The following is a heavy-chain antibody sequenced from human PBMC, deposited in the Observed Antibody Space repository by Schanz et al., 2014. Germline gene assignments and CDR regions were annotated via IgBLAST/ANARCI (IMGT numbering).Heavy chain of an antibody. D-gene: IGHD2-2*01. Sequence: QVHLVQSESELKNPGASVKVSCKTSGYSFSTYAMNWVRQAPGQGLEWMGWINTKTGNPTYAQGCTGRFVFSLDTSVSTTHLQITNLKADDTAVYYCARGYCAGTSCPIFDYWGQGTLVTVSS. CDR3: ARGYCAGTSCPIFDY. CDR2: INTKTGNP. J-gene: IGHJ4*02. V-gene: IGHV7-4-1*02. CDR1: GYSFSTYA.